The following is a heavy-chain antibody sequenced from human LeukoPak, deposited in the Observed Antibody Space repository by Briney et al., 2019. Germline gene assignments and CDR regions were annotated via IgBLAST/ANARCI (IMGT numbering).Heavy chain of an antibody. V-gene: IGHV1-18*01. Sequence: GASVKVSCKASGYTFTSYGISWVRQAPGRGLEWMGWISAYNGNTNYAQKLQGRVTMTTDTSTSTAYMELRSLRSDDTAVYYCARVRHGSSWLDAFDIWGQGTMVTVSS. CDR3: ARVRHGSSWLDAFDI. D-gene: IGHD6-13*01. CDR2: ISAYNGNT. CDR1: GYTFTSYG. J-gene: IGHJ3*02.